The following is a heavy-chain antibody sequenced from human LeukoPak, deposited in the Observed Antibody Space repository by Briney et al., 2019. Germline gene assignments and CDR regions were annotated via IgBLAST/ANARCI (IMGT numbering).Heavy chain of an antibody. J-gene: IGHJ4*02. CDR3: AKGNWRYFDY. D-gene: IGHD1-1*01. V-gene: IGHV3-23*01. CDR2: ISGSGGST. CDR1: GFTFSTYV. Sequence: GGSLRLSCAASGFTFSTYVTSWVRQAPGKGLEWVSAISGSGGSTYYADSVKGRFTISRDNSKNTLYLQMNSLGADDTAVYYCAKGNWRYFDYWGQGTLVTVSS.